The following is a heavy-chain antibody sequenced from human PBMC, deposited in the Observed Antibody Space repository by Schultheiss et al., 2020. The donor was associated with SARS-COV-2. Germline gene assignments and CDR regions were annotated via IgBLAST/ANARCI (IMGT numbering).Heavy chain of an antibody. CDR3: ARDFNYYDNRFDP. CDR2: INHSGST. Sequence: SETLSLTCTVSGGSISGYYWSWIRQPPGKGLEWIGEINHSGSTNYNPSLKSRVTISVDTSKNQFSLKLSSVTAADTAVYYCARDFNYYDNRFDPWGQGTLVTVSS. CDR1: GGSISGYY. D-gene: IGHD3-22*01. J-gene: IGHJ5*02. V-gene: IGHV4-34*01.